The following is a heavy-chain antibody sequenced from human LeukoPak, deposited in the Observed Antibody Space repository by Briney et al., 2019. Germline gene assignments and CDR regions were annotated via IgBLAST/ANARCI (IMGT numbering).Heavy chain of an antibody. CDR1: GFTFSSYS. V-gene: IGHV3-21*01. CDR3: ARAYCSGGSCYPFDY. Sequence: GGSLTVSCAVSGFTFSSYSMNWVRQAPGKGLEWVSSISSSSSYIYYADSVKGRFTISRDNAKNSLYLEMNSLRAEDTAVYYCARAYCSGGSCYPFDYWGQGTLVTVSS. CDR2: ISSSSSYI. J-gene: IGHJ4*02. D-gene: IGHD2-15*01.